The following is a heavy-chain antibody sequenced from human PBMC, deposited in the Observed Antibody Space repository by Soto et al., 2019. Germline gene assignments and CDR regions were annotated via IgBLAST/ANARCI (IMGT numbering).Heavy chain of an antibody. V-gene: IGHV4-59*01. D-gene: IGHD6-19*01. CDR1: GGSITGSY. J-gene: IGHJ4*02. CDR2: VYYTGST. CDR3: AGSVAVPGAHMDY. Sequence: SETLSLTCSVSGGSITGSYWSWIRQSPGKGLEWLGYVYYTGSTNYSPSLRSRVSISVDTSKNEFSLRLSSVTAADTAVYFCAGSVAVPGAHMDYWGQGTQVTVSS.